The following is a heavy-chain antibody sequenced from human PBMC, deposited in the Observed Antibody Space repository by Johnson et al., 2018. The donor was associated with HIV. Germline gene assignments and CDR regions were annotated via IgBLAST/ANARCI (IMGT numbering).Heavy chain of an antibody. CDR1: GFTFSSYA. D-gene: IGHD3-10*01. CDR3: ARDRYYYGSGSRDAFDI. CDR2: ISYDGSNK. Sequence: QVQLVESGGGVVQPGRSLRLSCAASGFTFSSYAMHWVRQAPGKGLEWVAVISYDGSNKYYADSVKGRFTLSSDNSKNTLYLQMNSLRAEDTAVYYCARDRYYYGSGSRDAFDIWGQGTMVTVSS. V-gene: IGHV3-30-3*01. J-gene: IGHJ3*02.